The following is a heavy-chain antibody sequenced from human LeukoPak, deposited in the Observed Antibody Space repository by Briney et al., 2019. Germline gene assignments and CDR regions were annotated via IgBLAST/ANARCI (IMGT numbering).Heavy chain of an antibody. V-gene: IGHV1-18*01. CDR3: ARDLSGYSDY. Sequence: GASVKVSCKASGYTFTSYGISWVRQAPGQGLEWMGWLNPNSGDTNYAQKFQGRVTMTTDTSTSTAYMELRSLRSDDTAVYYCARDLSGYSDYWGQGTLVTVSS. D-gene: IGHD2-15*01. CDR2: LNPNSGDT. CDR1: GYTFTSYG. J-gene: IGHJ4*02.